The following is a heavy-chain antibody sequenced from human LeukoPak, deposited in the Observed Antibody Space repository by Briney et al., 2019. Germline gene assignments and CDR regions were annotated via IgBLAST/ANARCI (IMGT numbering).Heavy chain of an antibody. Sequence: GGSLRLSCAASGFTFSSYAMSWVRQAPGKGLEWVSSISSSSSYIYYADSVKGRFTISRDNAKNSLYLQMNSLRAEDTAVYYCARLITMIVDYWGQGTLVTVSS. D-gene: IGHD3-22*01. CDR1: GFTFSSYA. J-gene: IGHJ4*02. CDR2: ISSSSSYI. V-gene: IGHV3-21*01. CDR3: ARLITMIVDY.